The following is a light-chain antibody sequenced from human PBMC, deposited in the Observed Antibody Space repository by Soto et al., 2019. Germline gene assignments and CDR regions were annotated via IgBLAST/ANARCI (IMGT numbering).Light chain of an antibody. CDR1: SSDVGGYNY. Sequence: QSALTQPASVSGSPGQSITISCTGTSSDVGGYNYVSWYQHHPGEAPKVMIYEVSNRPSGVSNRFSGSKSGNTASLTISGLQAEDEADYYCSSYTSSSTLDVVFGGGTKLTVL. CDR3: SSYTSSSTLDVV. J-gene: IGLJ2*01. V-gene: IGLV2-14*01. CDR2: EVS.